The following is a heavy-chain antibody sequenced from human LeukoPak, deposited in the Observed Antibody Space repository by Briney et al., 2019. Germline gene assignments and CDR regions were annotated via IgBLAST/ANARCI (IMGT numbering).Heavy chain of an antibody. D-gene: IGHD1-26*01. CDR1: GLTFSNYN. V-gene: IGHV3-21*04. J-gene: IGHJ6*03. CDR3: AKDGGTYPYFLDV. CDR2: ITSRSSYT. Sequence: GGSLRLSCAAPGLTFSNYNMDWVRQAPGEGLGWSSSITSRSSYTFYADSVKGRFTISRDNSRDTLYLQMNSLRAEDTAIYICAKDGGTYPYFLDVWGKGTTVIVSS.